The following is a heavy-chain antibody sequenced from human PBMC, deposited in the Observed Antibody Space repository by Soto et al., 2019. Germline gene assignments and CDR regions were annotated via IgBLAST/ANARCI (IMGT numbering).Heavy chain of an antibody. CDR3: ARIRRYYFWSGLTDLYYFYVMDV. D-gene: IGHD3-3*01. CDR2: IDWDDDK. Sequence: LVNPARSLTMKCTFPGFSLHKKRICMSWIRQPPGKALEWLARIDWDDDKYYSTSLKTRLTISKDTSKNQVVLTMTNMDPVDTATYYCARIRRYYFWSGLTDLYYFYVMDVWGQGTTVTVSS. J-gene: IGHJ6*02. V-gene: IGHV2-70*11. CDR1: GFSLHKKRIC.